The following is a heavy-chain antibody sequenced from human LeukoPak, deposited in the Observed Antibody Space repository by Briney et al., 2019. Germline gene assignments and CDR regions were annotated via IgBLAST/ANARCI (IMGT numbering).Heavy chain of an antibody. J-gene: IGHJ4*02. CDR1: GASISNYY. V-gene: IGHV4-4*09. D-gene: IGHD1-26*01. CDR3: ARLGSYHDF. CDR2: IHTSGAS. Sequence: PSETLSLTCTVSGASISNYYWSWIRQTPEKGLEWMGHIHTSGASRYHPSLERRLPLSIDTSRNHLSLKLTSVTAADTAVYFCARLGSYHDFWGQGALVTVSS.